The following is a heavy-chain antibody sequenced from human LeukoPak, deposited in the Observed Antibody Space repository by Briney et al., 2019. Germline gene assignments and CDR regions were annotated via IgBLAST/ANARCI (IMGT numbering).Heavy chain of an antibody. Sequence: SETLSLTCTVSGGSISSYYWSWIRQPPGKGLEWIGYIYYSGSTNYNPSLKSRVTISVDTSKNQFSLKLSSVTAADTAVYYCARARVTTFDYWGQGTLVTVSS. V-gene: IGHV4-59*01. J-gene: IGHJ4*02. CDR2: IYYSGST. D-gene: IGHD4-17*01. CDR1: GGSISSYY. CDR3: ARARVTTFDY.